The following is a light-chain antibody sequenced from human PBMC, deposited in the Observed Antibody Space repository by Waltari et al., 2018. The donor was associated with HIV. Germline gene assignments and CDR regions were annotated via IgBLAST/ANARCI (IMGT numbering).Light chain of an antibody. CDR3: SSYTGHIAL. J-gene: IGLJ2*01. CDR2: DVN. V-gene: IGLV2-14*03. CDR1: NDVGTFTY. Sequence: QSALTQPAPVSGSPGQSITISCSNDVGTFTYVSWYQQHPGKAPKVIIYDVNNRPSGVSNRFSGSKSGMTASLTISGLRIEDEADYYCSSYTGHIALFGGGTKLTVL.